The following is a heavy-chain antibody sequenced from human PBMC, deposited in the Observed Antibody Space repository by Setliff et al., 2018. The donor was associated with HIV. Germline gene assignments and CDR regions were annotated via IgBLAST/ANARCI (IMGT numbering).Heavy chain of an antibody. V-gene: IGHV1-2*02. Sequence: GASVKVSCKASGFTFTNSAMQWVRQAPGQGLEWMGWIIPNSGGTNYAQKFQGRVTMTRDTSTSTAYMELSGLTSDDTAVYYCARDGNYYGSSIGDPWGQGTLVTVSS. CDR1: GFTFTNSA. CDR2: IIPNSGGT. J-gene: IGHJ5*02. D-gene: IGHD3-10*01. CDR3: ARDGNYYGSSIGDP.